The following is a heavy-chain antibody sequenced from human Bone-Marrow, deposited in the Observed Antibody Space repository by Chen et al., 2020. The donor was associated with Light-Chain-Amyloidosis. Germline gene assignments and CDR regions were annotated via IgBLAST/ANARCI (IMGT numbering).Heavy chain of an antibody. V-gene: IGHV3-74*01. Sequence: EVQLVESVGGLVQPGGSLRLSCSASGFTFTTYWMHWVRQAPGRGLVWVSRINNDGSGTLYADSLKGRFTVSGDNARNTLYLQMNSLGAEDTAVYYCARGGLDHAFDVWGQGTRVTVSS. CDR3: ARGGLDHAFDV. CDR1: GFTFTTYW. D-gene: IGHD3-9*01. CDR2: INNDGSGT. J-gene: IGHJ3*01.